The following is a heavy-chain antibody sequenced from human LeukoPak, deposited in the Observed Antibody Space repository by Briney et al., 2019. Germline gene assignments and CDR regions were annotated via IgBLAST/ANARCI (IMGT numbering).Heavy chain of an antibody. D-gene: IGHD2-15*01. V-gene: IGHV4-39*02. CDR3: ARGCSGCSCFSGPFEY. CDR2: IYYTGSN. CDR1: GGSISYSSYY. Sequence: SSETLSLTCTVSGGSISYSSYYWGWIPQPPGKGLDGIVSIYYTGSNYYTPSLKSRVTISVDTSKNQFSLKLRSVTAADTAVYYCARGCSGCSCFSGPFEYWGQGTLVTVSS. J-gene: IGHJ4*02.